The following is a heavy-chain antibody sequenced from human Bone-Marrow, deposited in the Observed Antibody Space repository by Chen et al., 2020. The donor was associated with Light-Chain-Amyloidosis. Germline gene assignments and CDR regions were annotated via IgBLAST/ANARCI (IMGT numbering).Heavy chain of an antibody. D-gene: IGHD1-20*01. Sequence: QVQLAESGGGVVQPGGSMTLSCAPSGFDFSSNAMHWVRQAPGKGLEWVAVIWYDGSKKYYADSVKGRFTITKDNSKNTLFLQMDRLRAEDTAVYYCARAINAITRYWYFDLWGRGTRVTVSS. V-gene: IGHV3-33*01. CDR2: IWYDGSKK. CDR3: ARAINAITRYWYFDL. J-gene: IGHJ2*01. CDR1: GFDFSSNA.